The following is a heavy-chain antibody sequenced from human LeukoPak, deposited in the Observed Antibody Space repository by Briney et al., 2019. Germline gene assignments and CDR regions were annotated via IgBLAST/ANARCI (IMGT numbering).Heavy chain of an antibody. J-gene: IGHJ4*02. D-gene: IGHD3-16*01. V-gene: IGHV4-39*07. CDR3: ARGDGGIPNFDY. CDR1: GGSISSSSYY. Sequence: SETLSLTCTVSGGSISSSSYYWGWIRQPPGKGLEWIGSIYYSGSTYYNPSLKSRATISVDRSKNQFSLKLSSVTAADTAVYYCARGDGGIPNFDYWGQGTLVTVSS. CDR2: IYYSGST.